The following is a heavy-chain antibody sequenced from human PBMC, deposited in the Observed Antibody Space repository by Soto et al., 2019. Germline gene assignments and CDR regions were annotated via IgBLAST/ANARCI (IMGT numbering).Heavy chain of an antibody. J-gene: IGHJ5*02. CDR3: AIRLQKNWFDP. Sequence: QVQLQESGPGLVKPSQTLSLTCTVSGDSISSGGYYWSWIRQHPGKGLEWIGYIYYSGSTYYNPSLKGRVTISPLTSRNQFSLKLSSVTAADTAVYYCAIRLQKNWFDPWGQGTLVTVSS. CDR1: GDSISSGGYY. V-gene: IGHV4-31*03. D-gene: IGHD6-25*01. CDR2: IYYSGST.